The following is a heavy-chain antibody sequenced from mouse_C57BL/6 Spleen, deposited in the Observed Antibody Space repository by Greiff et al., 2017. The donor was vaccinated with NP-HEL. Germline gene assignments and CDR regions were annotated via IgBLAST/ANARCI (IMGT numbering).Heavy chain of an antibody. V-gene: IGHV1-55*01. CDR1: GYTFTSYW. D-gene: IGHD1-1*01. J-gene: IGHJ3*01. CDR2: IYPGSGST. CDR3: ARSHNPSIITTEAWFAY. Sequence: QVQLQQPGAELVKPGASVKMSCKASGYTFTSYWITWVKQRPGQGLEWIGDIYPGSGSTNYNEKFKSKATLTVDTSSSTAYMQLSSLTSEDSAVYYCARSHNPSIITTEAWFAYWGQGTLVTVSA.